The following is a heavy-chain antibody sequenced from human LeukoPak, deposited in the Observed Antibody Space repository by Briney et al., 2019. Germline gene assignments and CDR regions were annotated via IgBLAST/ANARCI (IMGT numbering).Heavy chain of an antibody. D-gene: IGHD5-18*01. CDR2: TSSDGNNQ. J-gene: IGHJ4*02. CDR1: GFTSSGYS. V-gene: IGHV3-30*04. Sequence: GGSLRLSCAASGFTSSGYSKHWVRQAPGKGLNWVAFTSSDGNNQYYADSVKGRFIISRGNSKNTLYLQVNSLRPEDTAVYYCARAMDTAMGPYFDYWGQGTLVTVSS. CDR3: ARAMDTAMGPYFDY.